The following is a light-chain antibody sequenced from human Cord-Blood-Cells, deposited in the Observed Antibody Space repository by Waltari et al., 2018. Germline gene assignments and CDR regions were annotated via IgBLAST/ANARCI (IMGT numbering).Light chain of an antibody. CDR2: GAS. CDR3: QQYNNWPRT. J-gene: IGKJ1*01. V-gene: IGKV3-15*01. Sequence: EIVMTQSSATASVSPGERATLSCRASQSVSSNLAWYQQKPGQAPRLLIYGASTRATGIPARFSGSGSGTEFTLTISSLQSEDFAAYYCQQYNNWPRTFGQGTKVEIK. CDR1: QSVSSN.